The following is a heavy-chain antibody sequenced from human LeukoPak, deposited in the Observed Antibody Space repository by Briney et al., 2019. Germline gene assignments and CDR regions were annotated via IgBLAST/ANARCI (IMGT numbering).Heavy chain of an antibody. CDR1: GYTFTSYD. J-gene: IGHJ4*02. CDR2: MNPNSGNT. Sequence: GASVKVSCKASGYTFTSYDINWVRQATGQGLEWMGWMNPNSGNTVYAQKFQGRVTMTRNTSISTAYMELSSLRSEDTAVYYCARRDSSGYYYPDFWGQGTLVTVSS. CDR3: ARRDSSGYYYPDF. V-gene: IGHV1-8*01. D-gene: IGHD3-22*01.